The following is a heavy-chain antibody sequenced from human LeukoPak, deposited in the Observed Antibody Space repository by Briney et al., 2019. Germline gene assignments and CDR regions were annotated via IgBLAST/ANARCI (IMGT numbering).Heavy chain of an antibody. Sequence: SETLSLTCAVYGGPFSGYYWSWIRQPPGKGLEWIGEINHSGSTNYNPSLKSRVTISVDTSKNHFSLKLSSVTAADTAVYYCARGGGNPYYYYYYMDVWGKGTTVTVSS. CDR3: ARGGGNPYYYYYYMDV. CDR2: INHSGST. D-gene: IGHD4-23*01. J-gene: IGHJ6*03. V-gene: IGHV4-34*01. CDR1: GGPFSGYY.